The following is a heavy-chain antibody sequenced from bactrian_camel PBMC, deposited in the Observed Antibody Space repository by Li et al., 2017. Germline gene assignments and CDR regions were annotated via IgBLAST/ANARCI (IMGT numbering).Heavy chain of an antibody. J-gene: IGHJ4*01. CDR2: LDADGDR. D-gene: IGHD2*01. Sequence: DVQLVESGGGSVQGGGSLRLSCAASGSTYSTFYMGWFRQLPGREREAVATLDADGDRYYADAVKGRFAISRDGPKTLSLVMNNLESEDTGVYYCAADHGQCGVVVRFGFDYWGQGTQVTVS. CDR3: AADHGQCGVVVRFGFDY. CDR1: GSTYSTFY. V-gene: IGHV3S40*01.